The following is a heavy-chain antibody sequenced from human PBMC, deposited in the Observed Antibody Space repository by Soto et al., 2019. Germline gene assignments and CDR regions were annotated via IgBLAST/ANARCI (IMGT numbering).Heavy chain of an antibody. J-gene: IGHJ3*02. V-gene: IGHV3-23*01. D-gene: IGHD3-16*01. CDR1: GFTFSSYA. CDR3: AKDPDWGTELPDAFDI. Sequence: EVQLLESGGGLVQPGGSLRLSCAASGFTFSSYAMSWVRQAPGKGLEWVSAISGSGGSTYYADSVKGRFTISRDNSKNTLYLQMNSLRAEDTAVYYCAKDPDWGTELPDAFDIWGQGTMVTVSS. CDR2: ISGSGGST.